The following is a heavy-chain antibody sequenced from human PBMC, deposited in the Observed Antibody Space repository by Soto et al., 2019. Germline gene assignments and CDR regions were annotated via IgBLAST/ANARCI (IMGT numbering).Heavy chain of an antibody. V-gene: IGHV3-33*01. CDR1: GFTFSSYG. Sequence: GGSLRLSCAASGFTFSSYGMHWVRQAPGKGLEWVAVIWYDGSNKYYADSVKGRFTISRDNSKNTLYLQMNSLRAEDTAVYYCAREFYYPGDALYYYGMDVWGQGTTVTVSS. CDR3: AREFYYPGDALYYYGMDV. J-gene: IGHJ6*02. CDR2: IWYDGSNK. D-gene: IGHD3-22*01.